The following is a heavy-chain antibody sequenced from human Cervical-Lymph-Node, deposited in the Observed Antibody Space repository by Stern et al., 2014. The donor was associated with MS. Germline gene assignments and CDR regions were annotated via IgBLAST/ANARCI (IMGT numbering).Heavy chain of an antibody. Sequence: EVQLLESAGPLVQPGGSLRLSCAASGFTFSSYAMSWVRQAPGKGLEWVSVISGSDGSTFYADSVKGRFTISRDNSKNTLFLQMNSLRAEDTAVYYCAKVYGSGPFDYWGQGTLVTVSS. CDR2: ISGSDGST. D-gene: IGHD6-19*01. CDR1: GFTFSSYA. J-gene: IGHJ4*02. V-gene: IGHV3-23*01. CDR3: AKVYGSGPFDY.